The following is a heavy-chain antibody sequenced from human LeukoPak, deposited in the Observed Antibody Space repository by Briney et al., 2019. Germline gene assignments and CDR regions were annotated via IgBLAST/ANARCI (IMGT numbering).Heavy chain of an antibody. CDR3: ARAKKDGYHGY. Sequence: ASVKVSCKASGYTFITYYMHWVRQAPGQGLEWMGWINPNSGGTNYAQKFQGRVTMTRDTSISTAYMELSRLRSDDTAVYYCARAKKDGYHGYWGQGTLVTVSS. V-gene: IGHV1-2*02. J-gene: IGHJ4*02. CDR2: INPNSGGT. D-gene: IGHD5-24*01. CDR1: GYTFITYY.